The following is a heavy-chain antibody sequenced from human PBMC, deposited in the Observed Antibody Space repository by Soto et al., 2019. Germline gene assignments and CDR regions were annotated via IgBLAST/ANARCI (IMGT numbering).Heavy chain of an antibody. CDR2: IYYSGST. V-gene: IGHV4-31*03. CDR1: GGSISSGGYY. J-gene: IGHJ3*02. Sequence: QVQLQESGPGLVKPSQTLSLTCTVSGGSISSGGYYWSWIRQHPGQGLEWIGYIYYSGSTYYNPSPKSRVTISVDTSKNQFSLKLSSVTAADTAVYYCARDLGCSGGSCYWGDAFGIWGQGTMVTVSS. CDR3: ARDLGCSGGSCYWGDAFGI. D-gene: IGHD2-15*01.